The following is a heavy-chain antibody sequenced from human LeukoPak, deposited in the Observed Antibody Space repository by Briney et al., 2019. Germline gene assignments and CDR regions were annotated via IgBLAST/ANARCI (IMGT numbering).Heavy chain of an antibody. J-gene: IGHJ4*02. CDR1: GFTFSSYS. V-gene: IGHV3-48*02. CDR3: ARDRIGVYYDYVWGSYSDPSPYYFDY. Sequence: GGSLRLSCAASGFTFSSYSMNWVRQAPGKGLEWVSYISSSSSTIYYADSVKGRFTISRDNAKNSLYLQMNSLRDEDTAVYYCARDRIGVYYDYVWGSYSDPSPYYFDYWGQGTLVTVSS. CDR2: ISSSSSTI. D-gene: IGHD3-16*01.